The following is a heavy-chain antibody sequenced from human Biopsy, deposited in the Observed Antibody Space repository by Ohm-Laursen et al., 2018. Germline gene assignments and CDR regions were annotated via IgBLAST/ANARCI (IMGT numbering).Heavy chain of an antibody. V-gene: IGHV4-31*03. CDR3: ARADMVTTIVDY. Sequence: TLSLTCIVSGDSISSGGNYWSWIRQFPGKGLEWIAYIYHTGSTYSTPSLKSRLSIAIDTSQNQLSVSLRSVTAADTAVYYCARADMVTTIVDYWGQGTLVTVSS. CDR2: IYHTGST. CDR1: GDSISSGGNY. D-gene: IGHD5-12*01. J-gene: IGHJ4*02.